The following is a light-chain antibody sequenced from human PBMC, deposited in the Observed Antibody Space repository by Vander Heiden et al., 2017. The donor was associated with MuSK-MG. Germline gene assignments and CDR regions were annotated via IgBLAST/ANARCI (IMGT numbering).Light chain of an antibody. CDR1: QSVLYSSNNKNY. V-gene: IGKV4-1*01. Sequence: DIVMTQSPDSLAVSLGERATINCKSSQSVLYSSNNKNYLAWYQQKPGQPPKLLIYWASTRESGVPDRFRGSGSGTDFTLTISSLQAEDVADYYCQQEDSIPWTFGQRTKVEIK. CDR2: WAS. CDR3: QQEDSIPWT. J-gene: IGKJ1*01.